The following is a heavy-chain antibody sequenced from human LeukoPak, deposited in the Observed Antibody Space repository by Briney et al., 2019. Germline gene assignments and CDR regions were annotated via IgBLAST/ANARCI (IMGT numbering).Heavy chain of an antibody. Sequence: PLETLSLTCTVSGGSNYWSWIRQPPGKGLEWIAYIHYSGSPHYNPSLKSRVTLSIDTSENQLSLRLNSVTAADTAVYYCARDFPRMGAHIWGQGTMVTVSS. CDR3: ARDFPRMGAHI. V-gene: IGHV4-59*12. CDR1: GGSNY. J-gene: IGHJ3*02. CDR2: IHYSGSP. D-gene: IGHD3-16*01.